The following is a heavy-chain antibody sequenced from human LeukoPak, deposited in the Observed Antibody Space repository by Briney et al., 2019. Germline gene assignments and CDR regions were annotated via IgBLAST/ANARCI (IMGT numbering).Heavy chain of an antibody. Sequence: PGGSLRLSCAASGFTFSSYAMSWDRQAPGKGLEWVSAISGSGGSTYYADSVKGRFTISRDNSKNTLYLQMNSLRAEDTAVYYCAINGPIAVAGSSSFDYWGQGTLVTVSS. CDR3: AINGPIAVAGSSSFDY. CDR1: GFTFSSYA. J-gene: IGHJ4*02. CDR2: ISGSGGST. V-gene: IGHV3-23*01. D-gene: IGHD6-19*01.